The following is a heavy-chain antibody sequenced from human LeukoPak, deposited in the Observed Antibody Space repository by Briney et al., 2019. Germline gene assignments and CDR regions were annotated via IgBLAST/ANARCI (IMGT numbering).Heavy chain of an antibody. V-gene: IGHV1-69*01. D-gene: IGHD3-22*01. CDR3: ARAYRSGYYPTAFDY. CDR1: GGTFSSYA. Sequence: SAKVSCKASGGTFSSYAISWVRQAPGQGLEWMGGIIPIFGTANYAQKFQGRVTITADESTSTAYMELSSLRSEDTAVYYCARAYRSGYYPTAFDYWGQGTLVTVSS. J-gene: IGHJ4*02. CDR2: IIPIFGTA.